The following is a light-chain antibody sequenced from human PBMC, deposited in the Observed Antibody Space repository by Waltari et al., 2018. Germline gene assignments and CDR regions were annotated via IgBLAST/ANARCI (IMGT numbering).Light chain of an antibody. Sequence: QSVLTQSPSVSGAPGQRVTISCTGSTSNIGAESDVHWYQYIPGTAPKLLIQGNTNRPSGVPDRFSGSKSGTTASLAITGLQAEDEADYYCQSYDSSLNGFWVFGGGTKLTVV. V-gene: IGLV1-40*01. CDR3: QSYDSSLNGFWV. J-gene: IGLJ3*02. CDR1: TSNIGAESD. CDR2: GNT.